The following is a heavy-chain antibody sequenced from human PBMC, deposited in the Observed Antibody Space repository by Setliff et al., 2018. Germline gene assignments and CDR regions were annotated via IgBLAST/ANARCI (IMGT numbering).Heavy chain of an antibody. Sequence: SETLSLTCTVSGGGSINNYYWSWVRQSPGKGLEWIGFVHFGGDTNYNPSLKSRVTMSADTSNNQFSLNLRSVTAADTAVYYCAHSTTFDLHHDYWGQGALVTVSS. D-gene: IGHD3-9*01. V-gene: IGHV4-59*08. CDR2: VHFGGDT. CDR1: GGGSINNYY. J-gene: IGHJ4*02. CDR3: AHSTTFDLHHDY.